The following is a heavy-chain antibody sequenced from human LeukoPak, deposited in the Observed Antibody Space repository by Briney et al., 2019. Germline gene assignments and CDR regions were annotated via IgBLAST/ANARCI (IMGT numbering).Heavy chain of an antibody. CDR1: GSTFSTYS. V-gene: IGHV3-21*01. CDR2: ISSSGSYI. D-gene: IGHD3-10*01. Sequence: PGGSLRLSCAASGSTFSTYSMNWVRQAPGKGLEWVSSISSSGSYIYYADSVKGRFTISRDNAKNSLYLQMNSLRAEDTAVYYCASHYYGSGRGFDYWGQGTLVTVSS. CDR3: ASHYYGSGRGFDY. J-gene: IGHJ4*02.